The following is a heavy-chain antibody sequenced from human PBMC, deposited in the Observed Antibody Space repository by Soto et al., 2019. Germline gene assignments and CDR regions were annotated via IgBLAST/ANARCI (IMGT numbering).Heavy chain of an antibody. CDR2: IWYDGSNK. CDR3: ARDYYYDSSGYYSGP. V-gene: IGHV3-33*01. J-gene: IGHJ5*02. D-gene: IGHD3-22*01. CDR1: GFTFSSYG. Sequence: GGSLRLSCAASGFTFSSYGMHWVRQAPGKGLEWVAVIWYDGSNKYYADSVKGRFTISRDNSKNTLYLQMNSLRAEDTAVYYCARDYYYDSSGYYSGPWGQGTLVTVSS.